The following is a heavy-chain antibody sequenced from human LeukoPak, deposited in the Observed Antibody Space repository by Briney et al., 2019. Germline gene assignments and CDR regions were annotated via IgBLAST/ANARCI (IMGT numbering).Heavy chain of an antibody. CDR3: AKGWGYYDSSGYLLDY. Sequence: GGSLRLSCAASGFTFSDYYMSWVRQAPGKGLEWVAFIRYDGSNKYYADSVKGRFTISRDNSKNTLYLQMNSLRAEDTAVYYCAKGWGYYDSSGYLLDYWGQGTLVTVSS. CDR2: IRYDGSNK. D-gene: IGHD3-22*01. V-gene: IGHV3-30*02. J-gene: IGHJ4*02. CDR1: GFTFSDYY.